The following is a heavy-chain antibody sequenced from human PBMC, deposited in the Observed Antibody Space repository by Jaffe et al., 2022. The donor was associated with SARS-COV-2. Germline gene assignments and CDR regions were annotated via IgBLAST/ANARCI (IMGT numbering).Heavy chain of an antibody. J-gene: IGHJ4*02. V-gene: IGHV3-23*01. CDR1: GFTFSNYA. CDR3: AQGGPGYDSSGYYYHFDY. D-gene: IGHD3-22*01. Sequence: EVQLLESGGDLVQPGGSLRLSCAASGFTFSNYAMTWVRQAPGKGLEWVSIISGGSGDTYYADFVKGRFTISRDNSENMLYLQMNSLRAEDTAVYYCAQGGPGYDSSGYYYHFDYWGQGTLVTVSS. CDR2: ISGGSGDT.